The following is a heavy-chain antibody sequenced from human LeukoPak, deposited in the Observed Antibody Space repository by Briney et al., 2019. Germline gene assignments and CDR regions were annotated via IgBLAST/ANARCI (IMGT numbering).Heavy chain of an antibody. J-gene: IGHJ4*02. CDR3: ARDYPRPDY. Sequence: SETLSLTCTVSGYSINSGYYWGWTRQPPGKGLEWIGTMYHSGSTYYNPSLKSRVTISIDTSKNQFSLKLSSVTAADTAVYYCARDYPRPDYWGEGTLVTVSS. CDR1: GYSINSGYY. CDR2: MYHSGST. V-gene: IGHV4-38-2*02.